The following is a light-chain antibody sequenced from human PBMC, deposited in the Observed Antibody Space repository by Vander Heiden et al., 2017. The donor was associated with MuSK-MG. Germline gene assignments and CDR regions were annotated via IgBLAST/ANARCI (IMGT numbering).Light chain of an antibody. J-gene: IGKJ2*01. Sequence: IVLTQTPLSLSVTPGQPASISCKSSQSLLHSDGKTSLCWYLQKPDQPPQLLIYEVSIRFSGVPDRFGGSGSGTDKHTLQISRVEAEDVGVYYCMQSIQFPYTFGQGTKLEIK. CDR1: QSLLHSDGKTS. CDR2: EVS. V-gene: IGKV2D-29*01. CDR3: MQSIQFPYT.